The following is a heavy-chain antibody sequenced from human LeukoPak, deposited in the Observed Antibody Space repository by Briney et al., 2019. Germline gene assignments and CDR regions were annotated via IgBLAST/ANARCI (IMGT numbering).Heavy chain of an antibody. CDR3: ARQSSGWYYFDY. CDR2: VYSSGST. CDR1: GGSISHYY. Sequence: SETLSLTCTVSGGSISHYYWSWIRQPPGKGLEWIGYVYSSGSTKFNPSLKSRVTISVDTSKNQFSLKLSSVTAADTAVYYCARQSSGWYYFDYWGQGTLVTVSS. J-gene: IGHJ4*02. V-gene: IGHV4-59*08. D-gene: IGHD6-19*01.